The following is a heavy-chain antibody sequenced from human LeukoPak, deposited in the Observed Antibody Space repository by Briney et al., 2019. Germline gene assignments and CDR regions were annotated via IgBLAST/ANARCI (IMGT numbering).Heavy chain of an antibody. CDR3: ARDRAVVAATQHYYYYMDV. J-gene: IGHJ6*03. D-gene: IGHD2-15*01. Sequence: ASVKVSCKASGYTFTSYGISWVRQAPGQGLEWMGWISAYNGNTNYAQKLQGRVTMTTDTSTSTAYMELRSLRSDDTAVYYCARDRAVVAATQHYYYYMDVWGKGTTVTISS. V-gene: IGHV1-18*01. CDR2: ISAYNGNT. CDR1: GYTFTSYG.